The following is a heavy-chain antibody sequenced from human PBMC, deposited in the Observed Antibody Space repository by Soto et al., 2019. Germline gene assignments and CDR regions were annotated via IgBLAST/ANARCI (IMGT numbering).Heavy chain of an antibody. CDR1: GGSISSSSDY. CDR2: MYYSGST. Sequence: KPSETLSLTGTVSGGSISSSSDYWGWIRQPPGKGLEWIGSMYYSGSTYYNPSLNSRVTISVDTSNTQFSLKLSSVTAADTAVYYCARFRYHYDSSGYSTDPFDIWGQGTVVTVSS. V-gene: IGHV4-39*01. CDR3: ARFRYHYDSSGYSTDPFDI. J-gene: IGHJ3*02. D-gene: IGHD3-22*01.